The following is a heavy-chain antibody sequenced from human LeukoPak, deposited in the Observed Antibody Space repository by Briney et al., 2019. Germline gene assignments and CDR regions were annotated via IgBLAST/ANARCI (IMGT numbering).Heavy chain of an antibody. CDR2: ISYDGTNK. CDR1: GFTFSSYG. J-gene: IGHJ4*02. V-gene: IGHV3-30*18. CDR3: AKDRRDGYNLYYFDY. D-gene: IGHD5-24*01. Sequence: PGVSLRLSCAASGFTFSSYGMHWVRQAPGKGLEWVAVISYDGTNKYYADSVKGRFTISRDNSKNTLYLQMNNLRAEDTAVYYCAKDRRDGYNLYYFDYWGQGTLVTVFS.